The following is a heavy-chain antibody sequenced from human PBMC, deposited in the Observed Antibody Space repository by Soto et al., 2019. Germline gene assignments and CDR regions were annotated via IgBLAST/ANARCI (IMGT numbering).Heavy chain of an antibody. Sequence: GGSLRLSCAASGFTFSSYGMHWVRQAPGKGLEWVAVIWYDGSNKYYADSVKGRFTISRDNSKNTLYLQMNSLRAEDTAVYYCARDWMQQLVAGYYYGMDVWGQGTTVTVSS. CDR2: IWYDGSNK. J-gene: IGHJ6*02. D-gene: IGHD6-13*01. CDR3: ARDWMQQLVAGYYYGMDV. V-gene: IGHV3-33*01. CDR1: GFTFSSYG.